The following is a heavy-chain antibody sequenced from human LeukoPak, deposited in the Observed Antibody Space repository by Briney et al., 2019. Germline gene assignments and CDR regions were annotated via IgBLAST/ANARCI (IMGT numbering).Heavy chain of an antibody. CDR3: AKDQWSGYAPDY. Sequence: GGSLRLSCAASGFTFSSYGMHWVRQAPGKGLEWVAFIRYDGSNKYYEDSVKGRFTISRDNSKNTLYLQMNSLRAEDTAVYYCAKDQWSGYAPDYWGQGTLVTVSS. D-gene: IGHD3-3*01. V-gene: IGHV3-30*02. CDR1: GFTFSSYG. J-gene: IGHJ4*02. CDR2: IRYDGSNK.